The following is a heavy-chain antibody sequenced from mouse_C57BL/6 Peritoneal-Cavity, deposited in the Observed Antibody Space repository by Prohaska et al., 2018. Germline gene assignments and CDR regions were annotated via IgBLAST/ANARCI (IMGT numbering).Heavy chain of an antibody. D-gene: IGHD1-1*02. CDR1: GFTFSGFW. CDR2: IKSDGSDI. V-gene: IGHV11-2*01. J-gene: IGHJ1*03. CDR3: VGCGNYWYFDV. Sequence: EVQLLAAGGGLVQPGGSRGLSCEGSGFTFSGFWMSWVRQTPGKTMEWIGDIKSDGSDINYAASIKVRFTIFRENDKSTLYLQMSNVQSEDKDTYLCVGCGNYWYFDVWGKGTTVTVSS.